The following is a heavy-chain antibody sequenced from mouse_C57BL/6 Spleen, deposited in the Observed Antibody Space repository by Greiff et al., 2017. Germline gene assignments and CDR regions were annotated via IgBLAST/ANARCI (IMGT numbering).Heavy chain of an antibody. CDR3: ARWDYYGSSPYYFDY. CDR2: IYPGSGST. J-gene: IGHJ2*01. Sequence: QVQLQQPGAELVKPGASVKMSCKASGYTFTSYWITWVKQRPGQGLEWIGDIYPGSGSTNYNEKFKSKATLTVDTSSSTAYMQLSSLTSEDSAVYYCARWDYYGSSPYYFDYWGQGTTLTVSS. V-gene: IGHV1-55*01. D-gene: IGHD1-1*01. CDR1: GYTFTSYW.